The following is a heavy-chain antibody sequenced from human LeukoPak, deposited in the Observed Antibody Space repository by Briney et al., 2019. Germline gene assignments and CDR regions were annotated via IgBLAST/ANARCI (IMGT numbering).Heavy chain of an antibody. CDR2: ISHSGST. V-gene: IGHV4-34*01. Sequence: SETLSLTCAVYGGSFSGYYWSWIRQPPGKGLEWIGEISHSGSTNYNPSLKSRVTISVDTSKNQFSLKLSSVTAADTAVYYCARAGNRGVRGVMRYYMDVWGKGTTVTVSS. D-gene: IGHD3-10*01. J-gene: IGHJ6*03. CDR1: GGSFSGYY. CDR3: ARAGNRGVRGVMRYYMDV.